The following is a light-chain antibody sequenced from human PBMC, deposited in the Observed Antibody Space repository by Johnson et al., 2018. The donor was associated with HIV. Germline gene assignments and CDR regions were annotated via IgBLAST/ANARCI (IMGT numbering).Light chain of an antibody. Sequence: QSVLTQPPSVSAAPGQKVTISCSGSSSNIGNNYISWFQHLPGSAPKLLIYEINKRPSGIPDRFSGSKSGTSATLGITGLQTGDEADYYCATWDSSLRAYVFGTGTKFSVL. CDR1: SSNIGNNY. CDR2: EIN. V-gene: IGLV1-51*02. CDR3: ATWDSSLRAYV. J-gene: IGLJ1*01.